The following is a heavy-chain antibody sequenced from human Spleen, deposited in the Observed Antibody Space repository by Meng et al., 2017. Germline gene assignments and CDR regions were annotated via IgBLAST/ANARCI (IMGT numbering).Heavy chain of an antibody. CDR1: DYTFTGYG. D-gene: IGHD3-10*01. J-gene: IGHJ4*02. CDR2: LGAHDGDT. CDR3: ARGTPGRSYSDY. V-gene: IGHV1-18*01. Sequence: QVQPVTSGPEWKKPGASAKVSCKASDYTFTGYGVSWVRQAPGQGLEWMAWLGAHDGDTSHAPKFQGRVTVSADRPTATAYMELRSLRSDDTAVYYCARGTPGRSYSDYWGQGTLVTVSS.